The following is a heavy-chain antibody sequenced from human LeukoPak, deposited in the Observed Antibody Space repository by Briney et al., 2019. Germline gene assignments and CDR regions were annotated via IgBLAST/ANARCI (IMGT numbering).Heavy chain of an antibody. CDR3: ARAHYDFWSGYYKTYYYYYYMDV. J-gene: IGHJ6*03. CDR1: GFTFSSYW. D-gene: IGHD3-3*01. CDR2: IKQDGSEK. Sequence: PGGSLRLSCAASGFTFSSYWMSWVRQAPGKGLEWVANIKQDGSEKYYVDSVKGRFTISRDNAKNSLYLQMNSLRAEDTAVYYCARAHYDFWSGYYKTYYYYYYMDVWGKGTTVTVSS. V-gene: IGHV3-7*04.